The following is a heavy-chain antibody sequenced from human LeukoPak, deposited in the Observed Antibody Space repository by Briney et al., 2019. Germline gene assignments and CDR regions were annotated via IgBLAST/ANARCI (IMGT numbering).Heavy chain of an antibody. J-gene: IGHJ4*02. CDR1: GYTFTSYG. CDR2: ISAYNGNT. CDR3: ARDMGYDTWEQQLGGPDY. D-gene: IGHD6-13*01. Sequence: VKVSCKASGYTFTSYGISWVRQAPGQGLEWMGWISAYNGNTNYAQKLQGRVTMTTDTSTSTAYMELRSLRSDDTAVYYCARDMGYDTWEQQLGGPDYWGQGTLVTVSS. V-gene: IGHV1-18*01.